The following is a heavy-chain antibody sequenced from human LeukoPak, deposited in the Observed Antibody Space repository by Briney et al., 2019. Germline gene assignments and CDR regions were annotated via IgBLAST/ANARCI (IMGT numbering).Heavy chain of an antibody. CDR2: ISSSSSTI. Sequence: GGSLRLSCAASGFTFSSYEMNWVRQAPGKGLEWVSYISSSSSTIYYADSVKGRFTISRDNAKNSLYLQMNSLRAEDTAVYYCARGDEDIVVVPAAIFGSWFDPWGQGTLVTVSS. V-gene: IGHV3-48*03. D-gene: IGHD2-2*01. CDR1: GFTFSSYE. J-gene: IGHJ5*02. CDR3: ARGDEDIVVVPAAIFGSWFDP.